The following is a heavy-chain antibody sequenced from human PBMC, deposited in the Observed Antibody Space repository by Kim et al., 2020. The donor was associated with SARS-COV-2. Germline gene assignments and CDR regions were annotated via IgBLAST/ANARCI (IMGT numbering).Heavy chain of an antibody. V-gene: IGHV3-23*01. CDR2: ISGSGDNT. Sequence: GGSLRLSCAASGLTFSSFAMNWVRQAPGKGLEWVSGISGSGDNTYYPDSVKGRFTISRDNSKNTLYLQMNSLRAEDTAIYYCTKDRYASYWYGWFEYWGQGTLVTVSS. D-gene: IGHD2-8*02. CDR1: GLTFSSFA. CDR3: TKDRYASYWYGWFEY. J-gene: IGHJ5*01.